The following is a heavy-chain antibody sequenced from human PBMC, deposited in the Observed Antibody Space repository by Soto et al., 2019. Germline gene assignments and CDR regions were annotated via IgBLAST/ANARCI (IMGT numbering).Heavy chain of an antibody. V-gene: IGHV4-31*03. Sequence: QVQLQESGPGLVKPSQTLSLTCTVSGGSISSGGYYWSWIRQHPGKGLEWIGYIYYSGSTYYNPSLKRRVTISVDTSKNQFSLKLSSVTAADTAVYYCARVGLGVGWYTLFDYWGQGTLVTVSS. J-gene: IGHJ4*02. CDR3: ARVGLGVGWYTLFDY. D-gene: IGHD6-19*01. CDR2: IYYSGST. CDR1: GGSISSGGYY.